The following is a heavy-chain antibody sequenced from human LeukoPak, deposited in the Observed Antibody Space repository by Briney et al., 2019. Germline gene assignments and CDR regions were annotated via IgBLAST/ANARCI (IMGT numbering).Heavy chain of an antibody. CDR2: ISSSGSTI. J-gene: IGHJ6*04. D-gene: IGHD3-22*01. CDR1: GFTFSDYY. CDR3: ASTIITMIVVVIGEAFDI. Sequence: GGSLRLSCAASGFTFSDYYMSWIRQAPGKGLEWVSYISSSGSTIYYADSVKGRFTISRDNAKNSLYLQMNSLRAEDTAVYYCASTIITMIVVVIGEAFDIWGKGTTVTVSS. V-gene: IGHV3-11*01.